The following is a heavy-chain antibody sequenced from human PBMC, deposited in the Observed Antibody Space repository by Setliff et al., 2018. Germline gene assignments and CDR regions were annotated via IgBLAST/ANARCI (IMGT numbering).Heavy chain of an antibody. V-gene: IGHV4-34*01. CDR3: ARLPSKRIHYNFWSGSYNWFDP. CDR2: INHSGST. D-gene: IGHD3-3*01. CDR1: GGSFSGYY. Sequence: SETLSLTCAVYGGSFSGYYWSWIRQPPGKGLEWIGEINHSGSTNYNPSLKSRVTISVDTSKNQFSLKLSSVTAADTAVYYCARLPSKRIHYNFWSGSYNWFDPWGQGTLVTVS. J-gene: IGHJ5*02.